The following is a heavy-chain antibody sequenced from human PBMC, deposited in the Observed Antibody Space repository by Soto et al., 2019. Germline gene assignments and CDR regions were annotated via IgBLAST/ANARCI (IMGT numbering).Heavy chain of an antibody. D-gene: IGHD2-15*01. CDR2: IRSKAYGGTT. CDR3: TRSPLRYCSGGSCYNYFDY. J-gene: IGHJ4*02. V-gene: IGHV3-49*03. Sequence: GGSLRLSCTASGFTFGDYAMSWFRQAPGKGLEWVGFIRSKAYGGTTEYAASVKGRFTISRDDSKSIAYLQMNSLKTEDTAVYYCTRSPLRYCSGGSCYNYFDYWGQGTLVTVSS. CDR1: GFTFGDYA.